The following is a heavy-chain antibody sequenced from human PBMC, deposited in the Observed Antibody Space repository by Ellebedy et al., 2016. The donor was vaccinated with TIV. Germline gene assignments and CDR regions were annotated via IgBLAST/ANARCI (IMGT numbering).Heavy chain of an antibody. V-gene: IGHV1-2*02. J-gene: IGHJ6*02. CDR1: GYTFTGYY. D-gene: IGHD2-15*01. Sequence: AASVKVSCKASGYTFTGYYMHWVRQAPGQGLEWMGWINPNSGGTNYAQKFQGRVTMTRDTSISTAYMELSRLRSDDTAVYYCARVLRYCSGGSCYSPYYYGMDVWGQGTTVTVSS. CDR2: INPNSGGT. CDR3: ARVLRYCSGGSCYSPYYYGMDV.